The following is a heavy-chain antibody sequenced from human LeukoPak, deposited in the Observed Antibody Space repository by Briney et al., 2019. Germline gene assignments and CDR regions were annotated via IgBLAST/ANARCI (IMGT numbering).Heavy chain of an antibody. CDR1: GFTFSSYG. D-gene: IGHD3-22*01. Sequence: PGGSLRLSCAASGFTFSSYGMHWVRQAPGKGLEWVAFIRYDGSHKYYADSVKGRFTISRDNAKNSLYLQMNSLRAEDTAVYYCARDRPWYYDSSGYLNDYWGQGTLVTVSS. CDR2: IRYDGSHK. J-gene: IGHJ4*02. CDR3: ARDRPWYYDSSGYLNDY. V-gene: IGHV3-30*02.